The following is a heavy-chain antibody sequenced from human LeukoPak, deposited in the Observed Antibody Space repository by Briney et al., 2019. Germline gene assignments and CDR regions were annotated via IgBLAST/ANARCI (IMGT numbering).Heavy chain of an antibody. D-gene: IGHD3-9*01. J-gene: IGHJ4*02. CDR2: IWYDGSKK. V-gene: IGHV3-33*01. Sequence: PGRSLRLSCAASGFTLSSYGMHWVRQAPGKGLEWVAVIWYDGSKKYYADSVKGRFTISKDNSKNTLYLQMNSLRAEDTAVYYCARVLGSDLTGYYSDYWGQGTLVTVSS. CDR3: ARVLGSDLTGYYSDY. CDR1: GFTLSSYG.